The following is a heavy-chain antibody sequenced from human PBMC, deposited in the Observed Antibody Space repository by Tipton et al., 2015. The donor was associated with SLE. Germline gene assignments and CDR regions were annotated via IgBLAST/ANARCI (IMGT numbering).Heavy chain of an antibody. V-gene: IGHV1-18*01. D-gene: IGHD2-8*02. Sequence: QLVQSGAEVRKPGASVKVSCKASGYTFTKYGISWVRQAPGQGLEWMGWIGTKNGDTKYAQSFQDRVTLTTDTSTTTTYMQLKSPTSDDTAVYYCARECSGTGCLDYWGQGTLVTVSS. CDR3: ARECSGTGCLDY. CDR1: GYTFTKYG. CDR2: IGTKNGDT. J-gene: IGHJ4*02.